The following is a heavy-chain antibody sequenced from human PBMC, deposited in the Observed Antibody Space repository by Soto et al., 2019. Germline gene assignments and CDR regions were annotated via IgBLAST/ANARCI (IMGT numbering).Heavy chain of an antibody. CDR1: GFSFSEYA. CDR2: VSYEGSKQ. D-gene: IGHD5-18*01. J-gene: IGHJ6*02. Sequence: PGGSVRLSCAGSGFSFSEYAMHWVRQAPGKGLNWVAVVSYEGSKQYYADSVRGRFTISRDNSKNELYLQMDSLRPEDTAVYYCATGGYSSLLYGMDVWGQGTTVTVSS. CDR3: ATGGYSSLLYGMDV. V-gene: IGHV3-30-3*01.